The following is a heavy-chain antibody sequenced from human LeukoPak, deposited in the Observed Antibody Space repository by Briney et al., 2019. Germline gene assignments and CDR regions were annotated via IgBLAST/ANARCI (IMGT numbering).Heavy chain of an antibody. V-gene: IGHV3-11*05. CDR2: ISSSGTYT. CDR3: ARDYGAYHVPFWYFDL. CDR1: GFTLSDYH. Sequence: GGSLTLLCAASGFTLSDYHMNWIPQAPGKGPEWVSYISSSGTYTIYADPVKCRFHISRDNAKNSLYVQMDSVRADDTAVYYCARDYGAYHVPFWYFDLWGRGTLVTVSS. D-gene: IGHD4-17*01. J-gene: IGHJ2*01.